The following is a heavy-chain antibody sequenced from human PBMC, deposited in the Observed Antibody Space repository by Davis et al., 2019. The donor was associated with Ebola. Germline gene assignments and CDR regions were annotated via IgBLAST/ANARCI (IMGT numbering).Heavy chain of an antibody. CDR1: GYTFTNYD. Sequence: ASVKVSCKASGYTFTNYDVHWVRQGTGQGLEWIGWMNPNSGNTGYGQKFQGRVTMTRNSSISTAYMELSSLTSEDTAVYYCVSGRKVARMGSWFDSWGQGTLVTVSS. CDR2: MNPNSGNT. J-gene: IGHJ5*01. V-gene: IGHV1-8*01. CDR3: VSGRKVARMGSWFDS. D-gene: IGHD5-12*01.